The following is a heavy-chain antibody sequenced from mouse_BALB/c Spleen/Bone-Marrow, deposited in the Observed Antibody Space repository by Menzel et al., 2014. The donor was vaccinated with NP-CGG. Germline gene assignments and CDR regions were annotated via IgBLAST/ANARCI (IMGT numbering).Heavy chain of an antibody. CDR1: GFTFSSYA. Sequence: EVQLVESGGGLVKPGGSLKLSCAASGFTFSSYAMSWVRQTPEKRLEWVATISSGGSYTYYPDSVKGRFTISRDNAKNTLYLQRSGLRSEDTAMYYRARPRFAYWGQGTLVTVSA. CDR3: ARPRFAY. J-gene: IGHJ3*01. V-gene: IGHV5-9-3*01. CDR2: ISSGGSYT.